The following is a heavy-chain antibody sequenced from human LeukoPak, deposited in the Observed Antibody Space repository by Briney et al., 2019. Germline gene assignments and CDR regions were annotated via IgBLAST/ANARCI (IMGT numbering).Heavy chain of an antibody. V-gene: IGHV4-61*02. D-gene: IGHD1-1*01. CDR1: GGSISSGSYY. CDR2: IYTSGST. CDR3: ARDPLEDHYRTV. Sequence: SETLSLTCTVSGGSISSGSYYWSWIRQPAGKGLEWIGRIYTSGSTNYNPSLKSRVTISVDTSKNQFSLKLSSVTAADTAVYYGARDPLEDHYRTVWGKGTTVTVS. J-gene: IGHJ6*03.